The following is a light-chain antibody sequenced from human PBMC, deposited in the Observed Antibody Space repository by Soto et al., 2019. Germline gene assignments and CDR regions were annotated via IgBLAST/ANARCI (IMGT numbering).Light chain of an antibody. Sequence: QSVLTQPPSVSGAPGQRVTISCSGGSSNIGADYEVHWYQQLPGTAPKLLLYGNTNRPSGVPDRFSGSKSGSSASLAISGLQAEDEADYFCQSFDSTLKGCVFGPGTKVTVL. CDR1: SSNIGADYE. CDR2: GNT. CDR3: QSFDSTLKGCV. J-gene: IGLJ1*01. V-gene: IGLV1-40*01.